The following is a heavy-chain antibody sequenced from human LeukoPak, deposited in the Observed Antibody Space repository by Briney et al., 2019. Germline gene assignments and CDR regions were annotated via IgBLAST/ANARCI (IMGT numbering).Heavy chain of an antibody. Sequence: SVKVSCKASGCTFTSYGISWVRQAPGQGLEWMGGIIPIFGTANYAQKFQGRVTITADESTSTAYMELSSLRSEDTAVYYCARDKRFGDYGDYRTEYNWFDPWGQGTLVTVSS. D-gene: IGHD4-17*01. V-gene: IGHV1-69*13. J-gene: IGHJ5*02. CDR3: ARDKRFGDYGDYRTEYNWFDP. CDR1: GCTFTSYG. CDR2: IIPIFGTA.